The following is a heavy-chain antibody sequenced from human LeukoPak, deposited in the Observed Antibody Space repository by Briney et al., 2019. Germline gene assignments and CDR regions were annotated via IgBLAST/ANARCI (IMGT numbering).Heavy chain of an antibody. Sequence: PGGSLRLSCAASGFTFSSYAMGWVRQAPGKGLEWVSAISCSGGSTYYAESVKGRSTISRDNSKNTLYLQMNSLRAEDTAVYYCAKGPYDYVWGAYMDVWGKGTTVTVSS. CDR1: GFTFSSYA. J-gene: IGHJ6*03. V-gene: IGHV3-23*01. CDR2: ISCSGGST. D-gene: IGHD3-16*01. CDR3: AKGPYDYVWGAYMDV.